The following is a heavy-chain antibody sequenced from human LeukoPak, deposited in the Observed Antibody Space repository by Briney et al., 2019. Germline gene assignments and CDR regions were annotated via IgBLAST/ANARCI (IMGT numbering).Heavy chain of an antibody. V-gene: IGHV3-48*04. CDR2: INSGSSSI. J-gene: IGHJ4*02. Sequence: PLGGSLRLSCAASGFTFSTHSMNWVRQAPGKGLEWVSYINSGSSSIQYVDSVKGRFTISRDNAKNSLNLQMNSLRAEDTAVYYCARDLNWVFDHRGQGTLVTVSS. CDR3: ARDLNWVFDH. D-gene: IGHD7-27*01. CDR1: GFTFSTHS.